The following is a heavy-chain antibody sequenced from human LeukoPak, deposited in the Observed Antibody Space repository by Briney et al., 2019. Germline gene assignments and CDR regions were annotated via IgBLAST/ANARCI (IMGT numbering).Heavy chain of an antibody. D-gene: IGHD6-6*01. CDR2: TYYSSKWSF. Sequence: SQTLSLTCAISGDSIFTNNVAWNWIRQSPSRGLEWLGRTYYSSKWSFDYAVSVKSRITINADTSKNQFSLQLSSVTPEDTAVYYCARGKYNSFDNWGQGTLVTVSS. CDR1: GDSIFTNNVA. CDR3: ARGKYNSFDN. J-gene: IGHJ4*02. V-gene: IGHV6-1*01.